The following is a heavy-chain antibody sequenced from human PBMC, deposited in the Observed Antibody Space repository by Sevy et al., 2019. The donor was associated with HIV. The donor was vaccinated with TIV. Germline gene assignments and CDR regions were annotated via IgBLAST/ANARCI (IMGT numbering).Heavy chain of an antibody. CDR1: GGSINNYY. CDR3: TRDGPLNIRRQVERRSQYYYYMDV. D-gene: IGHD1-1*01. Sequence: QSQTLSLTCTVSGGSINNYYWSWIRQPAGKGLEWIGRIYSSGSTNYKPSLKSRLSMSVDTSKNQFSLKLSSVTAADTAVYYCTRDGPLNIRRQVERRSQYYYYMDVWGKGTTVTVSS. CDR2: IYSSGST. J-gene: IGHJ6*03. V-gene: IGHV4-4*07.